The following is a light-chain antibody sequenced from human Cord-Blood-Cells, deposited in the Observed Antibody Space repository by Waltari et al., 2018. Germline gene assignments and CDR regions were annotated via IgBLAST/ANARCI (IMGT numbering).Light chain of an antibody. V-gene: IGLV3-1*01. CDR1: KLGDKY. CDR2: QDS. Sequence: SYELTQPPSVSVSPGQTASITCPGDKLGDKYACWYQQKPGQSPVRVIYQDSNRPSGIPERFAGSNSENTATLTISGTQAMDEADYYCQACDSSTVVFGGGTKLTVL. CDR3: QACDSSTVV. J-gene: IGLJ2*01.